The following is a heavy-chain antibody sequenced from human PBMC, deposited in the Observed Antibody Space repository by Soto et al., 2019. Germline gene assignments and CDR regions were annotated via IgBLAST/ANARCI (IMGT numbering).Heavy chain of an antibody. CDR2: IIPILGET. V-gene: IGHV1-69*08. CDR1: GTIFSSYT. D-gene: IGHD3-16*01. Sequence: QVQLMQSGAEVKKPGSSVRVSCKASGTIFSSYTISWVRQAPGQGLEWMGRIIPILGETNSAQKFQGRVTLTADKSTNTAYMELNSLRLEDTALYYCARGLGGRMDAWGQGTTVTVSS. J-gene: IGHJ6*02. CDR3: ARGLGGRMDA.